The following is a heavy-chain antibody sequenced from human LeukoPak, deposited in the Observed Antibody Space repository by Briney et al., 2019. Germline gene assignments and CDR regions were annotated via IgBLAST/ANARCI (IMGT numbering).Heavy chain of an antibody. J-gene: IGHJ6*02. Sequence: GTSVKVSCKASGFTFTSSAVQWVRQARGQRLEWIGWIVVGSGNTNYAQKFQERVTITRDMSTSTAYMELSSLRSEDTAVYYCAADSITMVRGVHFLPVSSVWGQGTTVTVSS. CDR3: AADSITMVRGVHFLPVSSV. D-gene: IGHD3-10*01. V-gene: IGHV1-58*01. CDR1: GFTFTSSA. CDR2: IVVGSGNT.